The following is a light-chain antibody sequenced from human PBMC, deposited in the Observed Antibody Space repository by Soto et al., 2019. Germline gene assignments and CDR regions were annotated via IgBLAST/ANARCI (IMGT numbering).Light chain of an antibody. V-gene: IGKV3-20*01. CDR3: QQYGSPPIT. CDR1: QSISSS. Sequence: IRFTLYPATLALSPGERATLSCRASQSISSSLAWYQQQPGQAPRLLIYDASNRATGTPDRFSGSGSGTDFTLTISRLEPEDFAVYYCQQYGSPPITFGQGTKVDIK. J-gene: IGKJ1*01. CDR2: DAS.